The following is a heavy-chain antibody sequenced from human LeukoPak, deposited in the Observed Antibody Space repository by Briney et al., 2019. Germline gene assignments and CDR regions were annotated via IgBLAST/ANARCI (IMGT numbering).Heavy chain of an antibody. CDR2: IYSGGST. J-gene: IGHJ4*02. CDR1: GFTVSSNY. D-gene: IGHD3-22*01. V-gene: IGHV3-53*01. Sequence: GGSLRLSCAASGFTVSSNYMTWVRQAPGKGLEWVSVIYSGGSTYYADSVQGRFTISRDNSKNTLYLQMNSLRAEVTAVYYCARVLYYYDSRGYRQFDYWGQGTLVTVSS. CDR3: ARVLYYYDSRGYRQFDY.